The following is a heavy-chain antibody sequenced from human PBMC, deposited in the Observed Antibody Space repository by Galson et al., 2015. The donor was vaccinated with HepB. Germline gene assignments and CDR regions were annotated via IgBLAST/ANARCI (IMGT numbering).Heavy chain of an antibody. Sequence: SVTVSCKASGYIFITYAMHWVRQAPGQRLEWMGWINAGNGNTKYSQKFQGRVTITRDTSASTAYMELSSLRSEDTAVYYCARGTGMGYWGQGTLVTVSS. D-gene: IGHD6-13*01. J-gene: IGHJ4*02. CDR2: INAGNGNT. V-gene: IGHV1-3*01. CDR1: GYIFITYA. CDR3: ARGTGMGY.